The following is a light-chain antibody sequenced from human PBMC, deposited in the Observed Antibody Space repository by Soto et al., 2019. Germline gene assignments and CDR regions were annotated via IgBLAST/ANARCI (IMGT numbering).Light chain of an antibody. J-gene: IGKJ1*01. V-gene: IGKV3D-20*01. CDR3: QQYGSSLWT. CDR2: DAS. Sequence: ENVLTQSPATLSLSPGERATLSLGASQSVYSNYLAWYQQKPGLAPRLLIYDASSRATGIPDRFSGSGSGTDFTITISSLEPEDSAIYYCQQYGSSLWTFGPGTNVEIK. CDR1: QSVYSNY.